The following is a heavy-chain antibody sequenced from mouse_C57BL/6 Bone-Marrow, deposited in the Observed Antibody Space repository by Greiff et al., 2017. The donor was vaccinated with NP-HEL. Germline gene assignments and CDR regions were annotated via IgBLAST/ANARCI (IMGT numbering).Heavy chain of an antibody. D-gene: IGHD1-1*01. J-gene: IGHJ1*03. CDR2: IYPRDGST. V-gene: IGHV1-85*01. CDR3: ARNSLITTVVANWYFDV. CDR1: GYTFTSYD. Sequence: VQLQQSGPELVKPGASVKISCKASGYTFTSYDKNWVKQRPGQGLEWIGWIYPRDGSTKYNEKFKGKATLTVDTSSSTAYMELHSLTSEDSAVYFCARNSLITTVVANWYFDVWGTGTTVTVSS.